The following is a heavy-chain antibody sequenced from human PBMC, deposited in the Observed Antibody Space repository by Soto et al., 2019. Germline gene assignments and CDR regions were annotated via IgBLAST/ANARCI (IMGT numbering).Heavy chain of an antibody. CDR1: GFTFSNTW. D-gene: IGHD3-10*01. CDR2: IKARTEGGTT. V-gene: IGHV3-15*01. CDR3: TTTPVLLWFGELSLDY. J-gene: IGHJ4*02. Sequence: VQLVESGGGLVKPGGSLRLSCAASGFTFSNTWMSWVRQAPGKGLEWVGRIKARTEGGTTDYAAPVKGRFNISRDDSKNTLYLQMNSLKTEDTAVYYCTTTPVLLWFGELSLDYWGQGALVTVSS.